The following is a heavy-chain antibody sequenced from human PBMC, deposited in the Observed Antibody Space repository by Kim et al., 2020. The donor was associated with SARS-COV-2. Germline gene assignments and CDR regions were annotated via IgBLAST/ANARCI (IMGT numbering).Heavy chain of an antibody. CDR2: IIPIFGTA. Sequence: SVNVSCKASGGTFSSYAISWVRQAPGQGLEWMGGIIPIFGTANYAQKFQGRVTITADESTSTAYMELSSLRSEDTAVYYCAREGSYYYDSSGYYYAFDYWGQGTLVTVSS. D-gene: IGHD3-22*01. V-gene: IGHV1-69*13. CDR3: AREGSYYYDSSGYYYAFDY. CDR1: GGTFSSYA. J-gene: IGHJ4*02.